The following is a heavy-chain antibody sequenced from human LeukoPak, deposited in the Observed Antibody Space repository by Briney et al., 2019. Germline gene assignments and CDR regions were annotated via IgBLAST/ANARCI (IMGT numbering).Heavy chain of an antibody. J-gene: IGHJ3*02. CDR2: INLNGGST. CDR3: ARGGLIQRHAFDI. V-gene: IGHV3-20*04. D-gene: IGHD1-1*01. CDR1: GFTFDDYG. Sequence: PGGSLRLSCAASGFTFDDYGMSWVRQVPGKELEWVSCINLNGGSTGNADSVKGRFTISRDDAKNSLYLQMNSLRGEDTALYYCARGGLIQRHAFDIWGQGRMVSVSS.